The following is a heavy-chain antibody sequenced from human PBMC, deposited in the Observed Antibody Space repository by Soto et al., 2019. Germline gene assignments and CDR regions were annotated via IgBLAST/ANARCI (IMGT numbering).Heavy chain of an antibody. V-gene: IGHV1-69*13. Sequence: ASVKVSCKASGGTFSSYAISWVRQAPGQGLEWMGGIIPIFGTANYAQKFQGRVTITADESTSTAYMELSSLRSEDTAVYYCARGVVRAYYYGMDVWGQGTTVTVSS. CDR2: IIPIFGTA. CDR1: GGTFSSYA. CDR3: ARGVVRAYYYGMDV. D-gene: IGHD2-15*01. J-gene: IGHJ6*02.